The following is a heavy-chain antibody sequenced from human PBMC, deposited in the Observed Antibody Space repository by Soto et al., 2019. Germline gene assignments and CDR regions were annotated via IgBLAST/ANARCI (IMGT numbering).Heavy chain of an antibody. CDR1: GGSFSGFY. CDR3: ARADRTLVTSYGLDV. V-gene: IGHV4-34*01. D-gene: IGHD2-21*02. CDR2: INHSGTT. Sequence: SETLSLTCAVSGGSFSGFYWTWIRQPPGEGLEWIGEINHSGTTNFNPSLRSRLTISLDSSKKHFSLKLTSMTAADAAVYYCARADRTLVTSYGLDVWGQGTTVTVYS. J-gene: IGHJ6*02.